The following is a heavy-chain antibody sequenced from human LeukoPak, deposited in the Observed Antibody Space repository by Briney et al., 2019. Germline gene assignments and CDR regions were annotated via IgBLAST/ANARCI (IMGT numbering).Heavy chain of an antibody. CDR2: ISWNSGSI. J-gene: IGHJ4*02. D-gene: IGHD4-11*01. Sequence: PGRSLRLSCAASGFAFDDYAMHWVRQAPGKGLEWVSGISWNSGSIGYADSVKGRFTISRDNAKNSLYLQMNSLRAEDTAVYYCARGYGNYGYWGQGTLVTVSS. CDR1: GFAFDDYA. CDR3: ARGYGNYGY. V-gene: IGHV3-9*01.